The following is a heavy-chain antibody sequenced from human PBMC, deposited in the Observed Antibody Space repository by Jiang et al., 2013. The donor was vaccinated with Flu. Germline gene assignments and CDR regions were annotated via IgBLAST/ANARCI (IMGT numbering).Heavy chain of an antibody. CDR3: ARLNTGYSSSWFVDI. CDR2: SIPSVAIPR. D-gene: IGHD6-13*01. V-gene: IGHV3-48*03. J-gene: IGHJ3*02. Sequence: VRRGSRGRGFRSGFHTSIPSVAIPRYYAESVKGRFTISRDNDKNSLDLQMNRLRPEDAAVYYCARLNTGYSSSWFVDIWGPKGTMVTVSS.